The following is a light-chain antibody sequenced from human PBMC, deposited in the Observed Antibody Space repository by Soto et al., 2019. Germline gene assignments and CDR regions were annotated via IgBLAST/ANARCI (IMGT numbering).Light chain of an antibody. CDR1: SSNIGNNY. CDR3: ATGDGGLPGEV. Sequence: QSVLTQSPSVSAAPGQKVTISCSGSSSNIGNNYVSWYQQLPGTAPKLLIYDNNKRPSGIPDRFSGSKSGTSGTLDITGLQAGDEADYYCATGDGGLPGEVFGGGTKVPAL. V-gene: IGLV1-51*01. J-gene: IGLJ2*01. CDR2: DNN.